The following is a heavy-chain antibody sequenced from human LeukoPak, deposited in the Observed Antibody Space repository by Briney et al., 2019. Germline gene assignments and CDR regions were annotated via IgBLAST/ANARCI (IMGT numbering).Heavy chain of an antibody. J-gene: IGHJ5*02. D-gene: IGHD3-3*01. CDR1: GYTFTNYY. CDR3: ARDFWSGYYLTVNWFDP. CDR2: INPRGDIT. Sequence: GASVKVSCKASGYTFTNYYIHWVRQAPGQGLEWMGTINPRGDITNYAQKLQGRVTMTTDTSTSTAYMELRSLRSDDTAVYYCARDFWSGYYLTVNWFDPWGQGTLVTVSS. V-gene: IGHV1-46*01.